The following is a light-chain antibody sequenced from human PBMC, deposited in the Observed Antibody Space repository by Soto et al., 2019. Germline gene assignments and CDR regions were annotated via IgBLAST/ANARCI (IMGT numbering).Light chain of an antibody. CDR2: DVT. CDR1: SSDVGRYDY. J-gene: IGLJ1*01. V-gene: IGLV2-11*01. CDR3: CSFAGSYSYV. Sequence: QSVLTQPRSVSASPGQSVTISCTGTSSDVGRYDYVSWYQQLPGKAPKLIVYDVTERPSGVPDRFSGSKSGNTASLTISGLQAEDEADYSCCSFAGSYSYVFGTGTNVTVL.